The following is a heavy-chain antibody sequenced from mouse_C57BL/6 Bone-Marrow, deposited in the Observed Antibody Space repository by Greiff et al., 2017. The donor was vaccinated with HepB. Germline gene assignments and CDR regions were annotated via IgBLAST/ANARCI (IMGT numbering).Heavy chain of an antibody. CDR1: GFNIKDYY. CDR2: FDPEDGDT. CDR3: TTDGSSWNWYFDV. J-gene: IGHJ1*03. V-gene: IGHV14-1*01. Sequence: EVQLQQSGAELVRPGASVKLSCTASGFNIKDYYMHWVKQRPEQGLEWIGRFDPEDGDTEYAPKFQGKATMTADTSSNTTYLQLSSQTSEDTAVYYCTTDGSSWNWYFDVWGTGTTVTVSS. D-gene: IGHD1-1*01.